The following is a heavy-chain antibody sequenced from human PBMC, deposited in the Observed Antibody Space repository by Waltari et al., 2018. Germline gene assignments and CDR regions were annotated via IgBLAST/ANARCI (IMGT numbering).Heavy chain of an antibody. J-gene: IGHJ1*01. V-gene: IGHV4-34*01. D-gene: IGHD6-13*01. Sequence: QVQLQQWGAGLLKPSETLSLTCAVYGGSFSGYYWSWIRQPPGKGLEWIGEINHSGSTNYNPSLKSRVTISVDTSKNQFSLKLSSVTAADTAVYYSARVRQLGKYFQHWGQGTLVTVSS. CDR2: INHSGST. CDR3: ARVRQLGKYFQH. CDR1: GGSFSGYY.